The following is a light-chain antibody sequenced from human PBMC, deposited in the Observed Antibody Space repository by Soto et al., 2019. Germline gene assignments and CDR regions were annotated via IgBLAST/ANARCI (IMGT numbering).Light chain of an antibody. J-gene: IGLJ1*01. CDR3: SAYAGSNNRYV. CDR2: EVS. CDR1: SSDVGGYNF. Sequence: QSALTQPPSASGSPGQSVTISCTGTSSDVGGYNFVSWYQQHPGKAPKLLIYEVSKRPSGVPDRFSGSKSDNTASLTVSGLKAEDEADYFCSAYAGSNNRYVFGTGTKLTVL. V-gene: IGLV2-8*01.